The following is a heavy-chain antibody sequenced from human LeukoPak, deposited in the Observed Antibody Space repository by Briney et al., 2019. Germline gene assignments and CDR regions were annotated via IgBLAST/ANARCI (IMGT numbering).Heavy chain of an antibody. D-gene: IGHD6-19*01. CDR2: IIPIFGTA. CDR1: GGTFSSYA. V-gene: IGHV1-69*06. J-gene: IGHJ5*02. Sequence: VASVKVSCKASGGTFSSYAISWVRQAPGQGLEWMGGIIPIFGTANYARKFRGRVTLTADRSTRTAYMELSSLRSEDTAVYYCTRYSSGWYLDWFDPWGQGTLVTVSS. CDR3: TRYSSGWYLDWFDP.